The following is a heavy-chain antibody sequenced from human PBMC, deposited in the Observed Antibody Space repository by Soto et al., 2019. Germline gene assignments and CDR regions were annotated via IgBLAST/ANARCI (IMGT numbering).Heavy chain of an antibody. V-gene: IGHV3-30*18. CDR3: AKDLLSRAVVPAVSYYDYYGMDV. Sequence: QVQLVESGGGVVQPGRSLRLSCAASGFTFSSYGMHWVRQAPGKGLEWVAVISYDGSNKYYADSVKGRFTISRDNSKNTLYLQMNSLRAEDTAVYYCAKDLLSRAVVPAVSYYDYYGMDVW. CDR2: ISYDGSNK. J-gene: IGHJ6*01. D-gene: IGHD2-2*01. CDR1: GFTFSSYG.